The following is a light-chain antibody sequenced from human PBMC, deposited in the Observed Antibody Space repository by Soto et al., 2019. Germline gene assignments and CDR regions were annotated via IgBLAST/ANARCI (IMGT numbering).Light chain of an antibody. CDR2: WAS. V-gene: IGKV4-1*01. Sequence: DSVLTQSPDSLAVSLDARATINCKSNQSVLYSSNNKNYLAWYQQKPGQPPKLLIYWASTRESGVPDRFSGSGSGTDFTLTISSLQAADVAVYYCQQYYSTPLTSGGGTIVDIK. CDR1: QSVLYSSNNKNY. CDR3: QQYYSTPLT. J-gene: IGKJ4*01.